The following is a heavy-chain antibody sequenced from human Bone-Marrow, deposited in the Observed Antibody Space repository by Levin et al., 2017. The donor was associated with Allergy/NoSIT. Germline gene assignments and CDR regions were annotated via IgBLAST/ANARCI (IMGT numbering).Heavy chain of an antibody. Sequence: QAGGSLRLSCAASGFTFTSYNMHWVRQAPGKGLEWVAVIWFDGSRKWYTESVKGRFTVSRDNSKNMLFLEMTSLRADDTAVYYCARDGGGSSYYFDSWGQGTLVTVSS. V-gene: IGHV3-33*01. D-gene: IGHD6-13*01. CDR2: IWFDGSRK. CDR3: ARDGGGSSYYFDS. CDR1: GFTFTSYN. J-gene: IGHJ4*02.